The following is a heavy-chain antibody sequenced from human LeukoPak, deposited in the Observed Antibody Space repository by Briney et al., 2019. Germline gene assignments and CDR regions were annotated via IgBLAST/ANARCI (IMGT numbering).Heavy chain of an antibody. Sequence: GASVKVSCTASGYTFTNYYIHWVRQAPGQGLEWMGIINPSGGSTGYAQKFQGRVTVTRDTSTSTVYMELSSLRSEDTAVYYCARPLAPVMLNAFDIWGQGTMVTVSS. D-gene: IGHD2-8*01. CDR2: INPSGGST. J-gene: IGHJ3*02. CDR3: ARPLAPVMLNAFDI. V-gene: IGHV1-46*01. CDR1: GYTFTNYY.